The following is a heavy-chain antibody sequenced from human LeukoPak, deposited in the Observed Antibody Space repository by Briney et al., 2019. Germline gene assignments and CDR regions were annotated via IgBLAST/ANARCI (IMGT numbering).Heavy chain of an antibody. CDR1: GGSISSYY. CDR2: INHSGST. D-gene: IGHD3-9*01. J-gene: IGHJ4*02. CDR3: ARLRLYYDILTGYYSSFDY. V-gene: IGHV4-34*01. Sequence: PSETLSLTCTVSGGSISSYYWSWIRQPPGKGLEWIGEINHSGSTNYNPSLKSRVTISVDTSKNQFSLKLSSVTAADTAVYYCARLRLYYDILTGYYSSFDYWGQGTLVTVSS.